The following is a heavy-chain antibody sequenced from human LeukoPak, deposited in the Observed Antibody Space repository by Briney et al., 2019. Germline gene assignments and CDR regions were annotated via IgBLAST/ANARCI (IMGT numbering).Heavy chain of an antibody. V-gene: IGHV4-34*01. CDR3: ARICRRDGSYLGY. CDR2: INHSGST. CDR1: GGSFSGYY. Sequence: SETLSLTCAVYGGSFSGYYCSWIRQPPGKGLEWIGEINHSGSTNYNPSLKSRVTISVDTSKNQFSLKLSSVTAADTAVYYCARICRRDGSYLGYWGQGTLVTVSS. D-gene: IGHD5-24*01. J-gene: IGHJ4*02.